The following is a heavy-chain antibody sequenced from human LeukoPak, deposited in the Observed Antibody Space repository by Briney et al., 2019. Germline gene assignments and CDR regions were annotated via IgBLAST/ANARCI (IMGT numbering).Heavy chain of an antibody. Sequence: KASETLSLTCTVSGGSISSYYWSWIRQPPGKGLEWIGYIYYSGSTIYNPSLKSRVTISVDTSKNQFSLKLSSVTAADTAVYYCARGSKAAPGTFDYWGQGTLVTVSS. CDR2: IYYSGST. CDR3: ARGSKAAPGTFDY. J-gene: IGHJ4*02. V-gene: IGHV4-59*01. CDR1: GGSISSYY. D-gene: IGHD6-13*01.